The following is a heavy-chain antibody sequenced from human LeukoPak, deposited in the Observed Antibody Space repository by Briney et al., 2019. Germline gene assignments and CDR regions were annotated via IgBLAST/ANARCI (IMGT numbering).Heavy chain of an antibody. V-gene: IGHV1-18*01. Sequence: GESLKISCKASGYTFTSYGISWVRQAPGQGLEWMGWISAYNGNTNYAQKLQGRVTMTTDTSTSTAYMELRSLRSDDTAVYYCARAVQASLQPRFDPWGQGTLVTVSS. CDR1: GYTFTSYG. J-gene: IGHJ5*02. CDR2: ISAYNGNT. D-gene: IGHD1-1*01. CDR3: ARAVQASLQPRFDP.